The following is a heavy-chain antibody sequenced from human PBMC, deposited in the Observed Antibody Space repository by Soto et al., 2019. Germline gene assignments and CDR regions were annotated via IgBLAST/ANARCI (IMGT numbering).Heavy chain of an antibody. CDR1: GFTFSSYA. V-gene: IGHV3-23*01. Sequence: GGSLRLSCAASGFTFSSYAMSWVRQAPGKGLEWVSAISGSGGSTYYADSVKGRFTISRDNSKNTLYLQMNSLRAEDTAVYYCARDRCTNGVCYAPSDYWGQGTMVTGSS. J-gene: IGHJ4*02. D-gene: IGHD2-8*01. CDR2: ISGSGGST. CDR3: ARDRCTNGVCYAPSDY.